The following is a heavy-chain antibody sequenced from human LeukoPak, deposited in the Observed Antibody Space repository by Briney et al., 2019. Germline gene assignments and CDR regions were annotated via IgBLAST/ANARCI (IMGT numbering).Heavy chain of an antibody. J-gene: IGHJ4*02. V-gene: IGHV4-39*01. CDR2: IYYTGST. D-gene: IGHD6-13*01. CDR3: ARRGITYRTSFFDS. Sequence: SETLSLTCAVSVGFISGGKDLWGWIRQSPGKGLEWIGSIYYTGSTYYNPSLKSRVTISVDTSKSEFSLMVHSVTAADTAMYYCARRGITYRTSFFDSWGQGTLVTVAS. CDR1: VGFISGGKDL.